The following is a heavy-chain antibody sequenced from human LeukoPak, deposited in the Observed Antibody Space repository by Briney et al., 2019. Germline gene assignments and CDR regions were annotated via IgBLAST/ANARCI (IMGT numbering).Heavy chain of an antibody. Sequence: GGSLRLSCAASGFTFSSYSMNWVRQAPGKGLEWVSSISSSSSYIYYADSVKGRFTISRDNAKNSLYLQMNSLRAEDTAVYYCARDRITMVRGVIGYWGQGTLVTVSS. V-gene: IGHV3-21*01. CDR3: ARDRITMVRGVIGY. CDR1: GFTFSSYS. D-gene: IGHD3-10*01. CDR2: ISSSSSYI. J-gene: IGHJ4*02.